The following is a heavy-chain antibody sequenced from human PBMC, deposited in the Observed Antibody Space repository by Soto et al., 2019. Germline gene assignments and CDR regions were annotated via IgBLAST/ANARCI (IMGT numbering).Heavy chain of an antibody. CDR3: ARRKSYAPDFGP. Sequence: GESLKISCKGSRDTFNTYWIGWVRQMPGKGPEWMGIIDPTDFDTVYNPSLQGRVSISVDKSIGTAYLQWSSLKASDTAMCYCARRKSYAPDFGPWGHGTLVTVSS. CDR1: RDTFNTYW. V-gene: IGHV5-51*01. D-gene: IGHD3-16*01. J-gene: IGHJ5*02. CDR2: IDPTDFDT.